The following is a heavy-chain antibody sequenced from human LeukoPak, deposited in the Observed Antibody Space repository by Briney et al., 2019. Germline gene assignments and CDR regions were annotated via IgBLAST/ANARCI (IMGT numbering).Heavy chain of an antibody. CDR3: ARPKYYYDSSGYYPLDY. CDR1: GYTFTSYY. D-gene: IGHD3-22*01. J-gene: IGHJ4*02. V-gene: IGHV1-46*01. Sequence: GASVKVPCKASGYTFTSYYMHWVRQAPGQGLEWMGIINPSGGSTSYAQKFQGRVTMTRDTSTSTVYMELSSLRSEDTAVYYCARPKYYYDSSGYYPLDYWGQGTLVTVSS. CDR2: INPSGGST.